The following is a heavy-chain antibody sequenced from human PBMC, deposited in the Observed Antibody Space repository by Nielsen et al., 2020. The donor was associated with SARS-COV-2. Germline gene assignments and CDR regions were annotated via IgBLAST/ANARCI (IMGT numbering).Heavy chain of an antibody. CDR2: ISWNSGSI. J-gene: IGHJ6*02. D-gene: IGHD3-3*02. Sequence: SLKISCAASGFTFSNYAMHWVRQAPGKGLEWVSGISWNSGSIGYADSVKGRFTISRDNAKNSLYLQMNSLRVEDTAVYYCAKGVSNFDYFYYGMEAWGQGTTVTVSS. V-gene: IGHV3-9*01. CDR3: AKGVSNFDYFYYGMEA. CDR1: GFTFSNYA.